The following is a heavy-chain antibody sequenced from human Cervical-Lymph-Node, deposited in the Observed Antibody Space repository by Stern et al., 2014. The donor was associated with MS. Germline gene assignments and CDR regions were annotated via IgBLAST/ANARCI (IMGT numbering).Heavy chain of an antibody. J-gene: IGHJ4*02. Sequence: QVQLQESGPGLVKPSETLSLTCTVSGGSLRSYYWNWIRQAPGKGLEWLGFIYQTGSVNYNPSLSSRVAMSVDTSKNQFSLTVSSVTAADTAMYYCAREGEYCSGSRCYPFLDYWGQGTLVTVSS. D-gene: IGHD2-15*01. CDR2: IYQTGSV. CDR1: GGSLRSYY. CDR3: AREGEYCSGSRCYPFLDY. V-gene: IGHV4-59*01.